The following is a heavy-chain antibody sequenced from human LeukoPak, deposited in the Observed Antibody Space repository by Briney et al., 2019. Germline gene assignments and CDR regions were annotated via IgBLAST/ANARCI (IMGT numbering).Heavy chain of an antibody. Sequence: SVNVSCKASGGTFSSYAISWVRQAPGQGLEWMGRIIPILGIANYAQKFQGRVTTTADKSTSTAYMELSSLRSEDTAVYYCAILGGGYDAFDIWGQGTMVTVSS. CDR3: AILGGGYDAFDI. CDR2: IIPILGIA. J-gene: IGHJ3*02. D-gene: IGHD3-16*01. CDR1: GGTFSSYA. V-gene: IGHV1-69*04.